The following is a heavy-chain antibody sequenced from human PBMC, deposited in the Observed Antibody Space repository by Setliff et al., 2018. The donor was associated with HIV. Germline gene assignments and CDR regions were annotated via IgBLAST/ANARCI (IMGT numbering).Heavy chain of an antibody. D-gene: IGHD2-2*01. CDR3: ARSMRGYCSDTSCRTFDH. V-gene: IGHV4-4*07. CDR2: IYSSGST. Sequence: SETLSLTCTVSGGSISSHYWSWIRQSAGKGLEWIGRIYSSGSTKYNPSLKSRVTMSVNTAKNQFFLMLSSVTAADTAVYYCARSMRGYCSDTSCRTFDHWGQGTLVTVSS. CDR1: GGSISSHY. J-gene: IGHJ4*02.